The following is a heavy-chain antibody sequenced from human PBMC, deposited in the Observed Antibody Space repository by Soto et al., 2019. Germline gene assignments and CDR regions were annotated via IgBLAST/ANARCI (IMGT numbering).Heavy chain of an antibody. D-gene: IGHD1-26*01. Sequence: ASVKCSCTTSGYTFTNYHIHWVRQAPGQGLEWLGIINPSDGGTGYAQKFQGRVTMTRDTSTSTVYMDMNSLRAEDTAMYFCARSRYTGTYSGRFLDYWGQGSLVTVSS. CDR2: INPSDGGT. V-gene: IGHV1-46*01. CDR1: GYTFTNYH. J-gene: IGHJ4*02. CDR3: ARSRYTGTYSGRFLDY.